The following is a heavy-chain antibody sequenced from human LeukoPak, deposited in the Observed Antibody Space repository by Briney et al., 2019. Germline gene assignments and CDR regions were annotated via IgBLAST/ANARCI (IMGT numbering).Heavy chain of an antibody. J-gene: IGHJ4*02. Sequence: SVKVSCKASGGTFSSYAISWVRQAPGQGLEWMGRIIPIFGTANYAQKFQGRVTITTDESTSTAYMELSSLRSEDTAVYYCARRCGSGSYYYDYWGQGILVTVSS. CDR1: GGTFSSYA. V-gene: IGHV1-69*05. CDR3: ARRCGSGSYYYDY. D-gene: IGHD3-10*01. CDR2: IIPIFGTA.